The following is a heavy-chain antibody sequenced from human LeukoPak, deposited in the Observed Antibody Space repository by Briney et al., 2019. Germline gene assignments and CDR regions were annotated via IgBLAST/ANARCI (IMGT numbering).Heavy chain of an antibody. CDR2: IYYSGST. CDR1: GGSISSSSYY. Sequence: SETLSLTCTVSGGSISSSSYYWGWIRQPPGKGLEWIGYIYYSGSTNYNPSLKSRVTISVDTSKNQFSLKLSSVTAADTAVYYCQAATYYYGSGSYYKDYWGQGTLVTVSS. CDR3: QAATYYYGSGSYYKDY. D-gene: IGHD3-10*01. V-gene: IGHV4-61*05. J-gene: IGHJ4*02.